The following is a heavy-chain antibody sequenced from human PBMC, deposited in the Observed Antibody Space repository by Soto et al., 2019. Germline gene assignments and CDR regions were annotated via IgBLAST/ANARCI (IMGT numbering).Heavy chain of an antibody. Sequence: QVQVVQSGAEVKKPGASVRVSCKASEYTFTSYVMHWVRQAPGQSLEWMGWINAGNGNTKYSQKFQDRVTITRDTSASTADMELSSLRSEDTAVYYCARELQGLYYLDYWGQGTLVTVSS. CDR1: EYTFTSYV. V-gene: IGHV1-3*01. J-gene: IGHJ4*02. CDR3: ARELQGLYYLDY. CDR2: INAGNGNT. D-gene: IGHD4-4*01.